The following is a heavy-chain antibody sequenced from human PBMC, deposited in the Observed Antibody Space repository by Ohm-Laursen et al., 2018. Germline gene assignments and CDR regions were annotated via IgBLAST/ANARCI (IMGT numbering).Heavy chain of an antibody. D-gene: IGHD3-22*01. Sequence: SLRLSCSASGFTFSSYWMHWVRQGTGKGLVWVSGIKGDGGRINYADSVKGRFTISRDNAKNTLYLQMNSLRVEDTAVYYCLSGSGYSSTWGQGTMVTVSS. CDR1: GFTFSSYW. CDR3: LSGSGYSST. CDR2: IKGDGGRI. J-gene: IGHJ3*01. V-gene: IGHV3-74*01.